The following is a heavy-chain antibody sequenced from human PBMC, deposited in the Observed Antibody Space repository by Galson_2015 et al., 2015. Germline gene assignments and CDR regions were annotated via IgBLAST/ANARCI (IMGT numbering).Heavy chain of an antibody. CDR1: GYTFIGQY. CDR2: INPKNGAT. V-gene: IGHV1-2*06. CDR3: ARDRSTDSSGWYRSGMHDAFDI. Sequence: SVKVSCKASGYTFIGQYIHWVRQAPGQGLEWVGRINPKNGATIDARKFKGRVILTRDTSIGTTYMDLRSLTSDDTAVYYCARDRSTDSSGWYRSGMHDAFDIWGRRTVVTVSS. J-gene: IGHJ3*02. D-gene: IGHD6-19*01.